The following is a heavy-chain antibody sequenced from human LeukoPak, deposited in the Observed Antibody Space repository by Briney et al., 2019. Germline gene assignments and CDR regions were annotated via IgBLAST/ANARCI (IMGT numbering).Heavy chain of an antibody. V-gene: IGHV4-30-2*01. CDR2: IYYSGRT. CDR1: GGSIMVAAYS. CDR3: AKNNWFDS. Sequence: SETLSLTCTVSGGSIMVAAYSWSWIRQPPGKGLEWIGYIYYSGRTYYNPSLKSRVSISVDTSKNQFSLKMTSVTAADTAVYYCAKNNWFDSWGQGTLVTVSS. J-gene: IGHJ5*01.